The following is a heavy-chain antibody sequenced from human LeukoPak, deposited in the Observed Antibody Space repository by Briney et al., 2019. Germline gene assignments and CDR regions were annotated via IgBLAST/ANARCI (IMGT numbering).Heavy chain of an antibody. CDR2: IWYDGSNK. D-gene: IGHD3-10*01. Sequence: GRSLRLSCAASGFTFSSYGMHWVRQAPGKGLEWVAVIWYDGSNKYYADSVKGRFTISRDNSKNTLYLQMNSLRAEVTAVYYCARDRNYYGSGSYRGWFDPWGQGTLVTVSS. V-gene: IGHV3-33*01. J-gene: IGHJ5*02. CDR1: GFTFSSYG. CDR3: ARDRNYYGSGSYRGWFDP.